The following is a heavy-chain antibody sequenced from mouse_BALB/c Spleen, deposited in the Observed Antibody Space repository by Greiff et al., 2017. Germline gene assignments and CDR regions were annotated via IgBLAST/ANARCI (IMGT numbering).Heavy chain of an antibody. D-gene: IGHD2-1*01. Sequence: EVMLVESGGGLVKPGGSLKLSCAASGFTFSSYAMSWVRQSPEKRLEWVAEISSGGSYTYYPDTVTGRFTISRDNAKNTLYLEMSSLRSEDTAMYYCARGGNSPFAYWGQGTLVTVSA. CDR3: ARGGNSPFAY. CDR2: ISSGGSYT. J-gene: IGHJ3*01. V-gene: IGHV5-9-4*01. CDR1: GFTFSSYA.